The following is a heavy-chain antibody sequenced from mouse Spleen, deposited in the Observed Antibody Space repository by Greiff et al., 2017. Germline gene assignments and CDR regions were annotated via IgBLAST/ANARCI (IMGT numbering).Heavy chain of an antibody. Sequence: VQLQQSGPELVKPGASVKISCKASGYTFTDYYMNWVKQSHGKSLEWIGDINPNNGGTSYNQKFKGKATLTVDKSSSTAYMELRSLTSEDSAVYYCARHSSGFFAYWGQGTLVTVSA. D-gene: IGHD3-1*01. V-gene: IGHV1-26*01. CDR3: ARHSSGFFAY. J-gene: IGHJ3*01. CDR1: GYTFTDYY. CDR2: INPNNGGT.